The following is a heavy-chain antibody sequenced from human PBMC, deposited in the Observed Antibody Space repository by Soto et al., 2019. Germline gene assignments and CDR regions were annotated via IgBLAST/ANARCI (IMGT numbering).Heavy chain of an antibody. V-gene: IGHV3-30*18. CDR3: AKGPRYCSGGSCYSTQSLNYYYYVMDV. CDR2: ISYDGSNK. D-gene: IGHD2-15*01. Sequence: QVQLVESGGGVVQPGRSLRLSCAASGFTFSSYGMHWVRQAPGKGLEWVAVISYDGSNKYYADSVKGRFTISRDNSKNTLYLQMNSLRAEDTAVYYCAKGPRYCSGGSCYSTQSLNYYYYVMDVWGQGTTVTVSS. J-gene: IGHJ6*02. CDR1: GFTFSSYG.